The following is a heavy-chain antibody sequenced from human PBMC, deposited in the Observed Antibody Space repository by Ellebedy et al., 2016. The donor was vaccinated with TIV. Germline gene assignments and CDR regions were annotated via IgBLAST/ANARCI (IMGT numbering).Heavy chain of an antibody. D-gene: IGHD3-3*01. J-gene: IGHJ1*01. V-gene: IGHV3-30-3*01. CDR1: GFTFSSYA. Sequence: GGSLRLXCAASGFTFSSYAMHWVRQAPGKGLEWVAVISYDGSNKYYADSVKGRFTISRDNSKNTLYLQMNSLRAEDTAVYYCARGPLPITIFGVVIIGDEYFQHWGQGTLVTVSP. CDR2: ISYDGSNK. CDR3: ARGPLPITIFGVVIIGDEYFQH.